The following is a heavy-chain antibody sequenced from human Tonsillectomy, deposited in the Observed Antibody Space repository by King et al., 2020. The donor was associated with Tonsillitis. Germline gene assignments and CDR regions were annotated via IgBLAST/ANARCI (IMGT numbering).Heavy chain of an antibody. CDR1: GFTFVSHG. Sequence: VQLVESGGGVVQPGRSLRLSCAASGFTFVSHGMHWVRPAPGKGLEWVSVIWYDANNKYSGDSVKGRFTISRDNSKNTLYLQVNSLRAEETAVYYCARGGDRVGRDGPYVDHWGQGTLVTVS. J-gene: IGHJ4*02. V-gene: IGHV3-33*01. D-gene: IGHD2-21*01. CDR2: IWYDANNK. CDR3: ARGGDRVGRDGPYVDH.